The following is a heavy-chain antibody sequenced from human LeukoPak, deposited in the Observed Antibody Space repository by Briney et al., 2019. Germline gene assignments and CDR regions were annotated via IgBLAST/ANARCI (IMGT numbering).Heavy chain of an antibody. Sequence: LSLTCTVSGGSISSGGYYWSWIRQAPGKGLEWVSYISSSGSAIYYADSVKGRFTISRDNAKNSLYLQMNSLRAEDTAVYYCARDGGDNWFDPWGQGTLVTVSS. D-gene: IGHD3-16*01. CDR2: ISSSGSAI. CDR1: GGSISSGGYY. CDR3: ARDGGDNWFDP. V-gene: IGHV3-11*01. J-gene: IGHJ5*02.